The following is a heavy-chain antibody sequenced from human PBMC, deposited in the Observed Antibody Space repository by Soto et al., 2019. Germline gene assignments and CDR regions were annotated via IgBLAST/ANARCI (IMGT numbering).Heavy chain of an antibody. V-gene: IGHV4-30-2*01. J-gene: IGHJ4*02. CDR3: ARGLAYDTYPLFDY. CDR1: GGSISSGGYS. Sequence: SETLSLTCAVSGGSISSGGYSWSWIRQPPGKGLEGFGYIYHSGSTYYNPSLKSRVTISVNRSKNQFSLKLSSVTAADTAVYYCARGLAYDTYPLFDYWGQGTLVTVSS. CDR2: IYHSGST. D-gene: IGHD3-22*01.